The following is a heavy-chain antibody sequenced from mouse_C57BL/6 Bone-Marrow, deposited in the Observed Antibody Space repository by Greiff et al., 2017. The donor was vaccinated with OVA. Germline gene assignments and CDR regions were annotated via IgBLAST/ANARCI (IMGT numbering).Heavy chain of an antibody. CDR2: IHPNSGST. Sequence: VQLQQPGAELVKPGASVKLSCKASGYTFTSYWMHWVKQRPGQGLEWIGVIHPNSGSTNYNEKFKSKATLTVDKSSSTAYMQHGSLSSEDSAVYYCAKDCYDYWGQGTTLTVSS. D-gene: IGHD2-12*01. J-gene: IGHJ2*01. V-gene: IGHV1-64*01. CDR1: GYTFTSYW. CDR3: AKDCYDY.